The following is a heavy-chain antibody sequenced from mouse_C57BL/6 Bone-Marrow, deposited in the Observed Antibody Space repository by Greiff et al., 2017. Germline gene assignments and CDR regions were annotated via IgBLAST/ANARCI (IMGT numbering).Heavy chain of an antibody. CDR3: GRRRGCWYFDV. Sequence: QVQLQQPGAELVKPGASVKLSCKASGYTFTSYWMHWVKQRPGQGLEWIGMIHPNSGSTNYNEKFKRKATLTVDKSSSTAYLQLSSLTSEDAAVYYCGRRRGCWYFDVWGTGTTVTVSS. V-gene: IGHV1-64*01. CDR2: IHPNSGST. CDR1: GYTFTSYW. J-gene: IGHJ1*03.